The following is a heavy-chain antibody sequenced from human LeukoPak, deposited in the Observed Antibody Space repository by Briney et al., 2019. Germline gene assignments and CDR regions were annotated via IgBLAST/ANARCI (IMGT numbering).Heavy chain of an antibody. V-gene: IGHV4-39*07. CDR1: GGSIGRSSYY. J-gene: IGHJ4*02. Sequence: SETLSLTCTVSGGSIGRSSYYWGWIRQPPGKGLEWIGDIYYSGSTDYNPSLKSRVTISIDTSKNQFSLKLSSVTAADTAVYYCAGGVRLLDYWGQGTLVTVSS. CDR2: IYYSGST. D-gene: IGHD3-10*01. CDR3: AGGVRLLDY.